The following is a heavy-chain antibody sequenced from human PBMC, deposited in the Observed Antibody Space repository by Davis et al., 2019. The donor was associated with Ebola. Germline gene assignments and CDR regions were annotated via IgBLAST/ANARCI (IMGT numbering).Heavy chain of an antibody. CDR1: GFTFSSYS. V-gene: IGHV3-48*04. D-gene: IGHD3-3*01. CDR3: ARVRFLEWLLANDY. Sequence: GESLKISCAASGFTFSSYSMNWVRQAPGKGLEWVSYISSSSSTIYYADSVKGRFTISRDNAKNSLYLQMNSLRAEDTAVYYCARVRFLEWLLANDYWGQGTLVTVSS. CDR2: ISSSSSTI. J-gene: IGHJ4*02.